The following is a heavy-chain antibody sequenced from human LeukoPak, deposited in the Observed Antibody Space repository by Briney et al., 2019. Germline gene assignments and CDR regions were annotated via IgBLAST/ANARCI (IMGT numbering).Heavy chain of an antibody. CDR3: ARSVGYCSGGSCLDFDY. CDR1: GYTFTSYD. Sequence: ASVKVSCKASGYTFTSYDINWVRQATGQGLEWMGWMNPNSGNTGYAQKFQGRVTMTRNTSISTAYMELSSLRSEDTAVYYCARSVGYCSGGSCLDFDYWGQGTLVTVSS. CDR2: MNPNSGNT. J-gene: IGHJ4*02. D-gene: IGHD2-15*01. V-gene: IGHV1-8*01.